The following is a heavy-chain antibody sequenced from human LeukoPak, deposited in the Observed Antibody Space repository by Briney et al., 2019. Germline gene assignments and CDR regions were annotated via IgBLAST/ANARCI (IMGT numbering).Heavy chain of an antibody. J-gene: IGHJ6*03. D-gene: IGHD2-8*01. V-gene: IGHV3-23*01. Sequence: GGSLRLSCAASGFTFSNYAMRWVRQAPGKGLEWVSGISGSGDSTYYADSVKGRFTISRDNSKNTLYLQVNSLRAEDTAVYYCAKDRCSNGIGCYYYYMDVWGKGTTVTISS. CDR2: ISGSGDST. CDR1: GFTFSNYA. CDR3: AKDRCSNGIGCYYYYMDV.